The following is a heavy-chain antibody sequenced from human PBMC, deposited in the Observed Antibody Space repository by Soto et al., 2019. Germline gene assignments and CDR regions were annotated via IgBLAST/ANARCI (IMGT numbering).Heavy chain of an antibody. Sequence: PGGSLRLSCAASGYTFSSLWRHWVRQVPGQGLVWVSRINTDGSATNYADSVKGRFTISRDNAKNTVYLQMNSLRAEDTAVYYCVRGYSDYWGQGTLVTVSS. CDR1: GYTFSSLW. J-gene: IGHJ4*02. CDR2: INTDGSAT. D-gene: IGHD5-12*01. V-gene: IGHV3-74*01. CDR3: VRGYSDY.